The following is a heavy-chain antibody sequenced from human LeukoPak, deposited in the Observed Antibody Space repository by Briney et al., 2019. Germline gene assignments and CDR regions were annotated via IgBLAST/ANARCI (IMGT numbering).Heavy chain of an antibody. CDR3: AKGERGGYIVVVVAAPTRLDAFDI. CDR2: ISYVGSNK. Sequence: GRSLRLSCAASGFTFSSYGMHWVRQAPGKGLEWVAVISYVGSNKYYADSVKGRFTISRDNSKNTLYLQMNSLRAEDTAVYYCAKGERGGYIVVVVAAPTRLDAFDIWGQGTMVTVSS. CDR1: GFTFSSYG. J-gene: IGHJ3*02. D-gene: IGHD2-15*01. V-gene: IGHV3-30*18.